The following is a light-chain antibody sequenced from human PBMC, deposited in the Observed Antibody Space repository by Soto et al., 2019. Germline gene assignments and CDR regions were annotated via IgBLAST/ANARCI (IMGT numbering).Light chain of an antibody. CDR1: QSVSNY. CDR2: GAS. V-gene: IGKV3-20*01. CDR3: QHYGSSPWT. J-gene: IGKJ1*01. Sequence: EIVLTQSPGTLSLSPGERATLSCRANQSVSNYLAWYQQKPGQAPRLLIYGASSRATGIPDRFSGSGSGTDFTLTISRLEPEDFAVYYCQHYGSSPWTFGQGTKVEIK.